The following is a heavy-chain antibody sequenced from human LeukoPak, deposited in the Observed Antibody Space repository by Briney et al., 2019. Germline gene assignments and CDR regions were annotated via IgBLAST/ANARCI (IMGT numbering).Heavy chain of an antibody. D-gene: IGHD6-13*01. V-gene: IGHV3-30*04. J-gene: IGHJ6*02. Sequence: GGSLRLSCAASGFTFSSYAMHWVRQAPGKGLEWVAVISCDGSNKYYADSVKGRFTISRDNSKNTLYLQMNSLRAEDTAVYYCARDGYSSSWYRSLGYYYYYGMDVWGQGTTVTVSS. CDR2: ISCDGSNK. CDR3: ARDGYSSSWYRSLGYYYYYGMDV. CDR1: GFTFSSYA.